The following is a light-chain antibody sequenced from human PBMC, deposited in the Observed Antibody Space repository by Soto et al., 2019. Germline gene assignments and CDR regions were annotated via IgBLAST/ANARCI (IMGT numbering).Light chain of an antibody. V-gene: IGLV2-14*01. CDR1: SSDIGKSKY. CDR3: ASQTSPNMWT. CDR2: EVN. Sequence: QAALTQPASVSGSPGQSITFPCTGTSSDIGKSKYVSWFQQLPGEAPRLIIYEVNSRPSGISDRFSGSKSGNSASLTISGLQPEDESTYYCASQTSPNMWTFGGGTK. J-gene: IGLJ2*01.